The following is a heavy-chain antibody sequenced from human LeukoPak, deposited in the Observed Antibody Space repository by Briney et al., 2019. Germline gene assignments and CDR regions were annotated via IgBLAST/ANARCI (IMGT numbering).Heavy chain of an antibody. CDR2: IYSSGST. D-gene: IGHD4-17*01. J-gene: IGHJ4*02. Sequence: SETLSLTCTVSGGSISSYYWSWIRQSPGKGLEYIGYIYSSGSTNYNPSLNSRVTISLDTSKNQFSLKLSSVTAADTAVYYCAREGPYGDPDYWGQGTLVTVSS. CDR3: AREGPYGDPDY. CDR1: GGSISSYY. V-gene: IGHV4-59*12.